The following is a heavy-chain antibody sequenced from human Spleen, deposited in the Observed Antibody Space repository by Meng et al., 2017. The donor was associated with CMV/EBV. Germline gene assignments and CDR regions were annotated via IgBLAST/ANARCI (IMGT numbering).Heavy chain of an antibody. Sequence: GESLKISCAASGFTFSSYDRNWVRQAPGKGPEWVASISSESSHTEYAESMKGRITISRDNAKNSLHMEMENLRVEDTAVYYCARGYHYYDSSGLLIWGPGTLVTVSS. CDR1: GFTFSSYD. V-gene: IGHV3-21*06. CDR2: ISSESSHT. J-gene: IGHJ4*02. D-gene: IGHD3-22*01. CDR3: ARGYHYYDSSGLLI.